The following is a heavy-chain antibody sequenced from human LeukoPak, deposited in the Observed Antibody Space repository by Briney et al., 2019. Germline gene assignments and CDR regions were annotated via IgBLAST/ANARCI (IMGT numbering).Heavy chain of an antibody. V-gene: IGHV3-74*01. D-gene: IGHD6-13*01. CDR3: ARGLLPGVGMGDY. Sequence: GGSLRLSCAVSGFTFKDYWMHWVRQVPGKGLVWASCMNTDGSDRRYAGSVEGRFTISRDSANNRLYLVMNSLRVEDTAVYYCARGLLPGVGMGDYWGQGTLVTVSS. CDR1: GFTFKDYW. CDR2: MNTDGSDR. J-gene: IGHJ4*02.